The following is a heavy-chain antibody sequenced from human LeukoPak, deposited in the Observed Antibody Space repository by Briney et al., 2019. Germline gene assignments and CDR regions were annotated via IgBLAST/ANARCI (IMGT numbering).Heavy chain of an antibody. CDR3: ARDPPGVTSYAFDI. CDR1: GYTFTVYY. Sequence: GASVKVSCKASGYTFTVYYMHSVRQAPGQGLEWMGWINPNSGGTNYAQKFQGRVTMTRDTSISTAYMELSRLRSDDTAVYYRARDPPGVTSYAFDIWGQGTMVTVSS. J-gene: IGHJ3*02. CDR2: INPNSGGT. D-gene: IGHD2-21*02. V-gene: IGHV1-2*02.